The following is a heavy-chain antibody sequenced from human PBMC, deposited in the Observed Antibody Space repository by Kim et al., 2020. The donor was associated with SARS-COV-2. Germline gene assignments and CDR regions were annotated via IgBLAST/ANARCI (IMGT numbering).Heavy chain of an antibody. V-gene: IGHV1-8*01. CDR1: GYTFTSYD. Sequence: ASVKVSCKASGYTFTSYDINWVRQATGQGLEWMGWMNPNSGNTGYAQKFQGRVTMTRNTSISTAYMELSSLRSEDTAVYYCARLRGRMVTTVTLRNNWFDPWGQGTLVTVSS. J-gene: IGHJ5*02. CDR2: MNPNSGNT. D-gene: IGHD4-17*01. CDR3: ARLRGRMVTTVTLRNNWFDP.